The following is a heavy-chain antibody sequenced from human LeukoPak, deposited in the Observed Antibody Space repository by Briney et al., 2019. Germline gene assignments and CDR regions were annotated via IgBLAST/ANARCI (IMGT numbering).Heavy chain of an antibody. CDR1: GYTFPSYF. V-gene: IGHV1-69*13. D-gene: IGHD3-22*01. J-gene: IGHJ4*02. Sequence: SVKVSCKASGYTFPSYFMHWVRQAPGQGLEWMGGIIPIFGTANYAQKFQGRVTITADESTSTAYMELSSLRSEDTAVYYCARGRYYYDSSGYYYVPTFDYWGQGTLVTVSS. CDR2: IIPIFGTA. CDR3: ARGRYYYDSSGYYYVPTFDY.